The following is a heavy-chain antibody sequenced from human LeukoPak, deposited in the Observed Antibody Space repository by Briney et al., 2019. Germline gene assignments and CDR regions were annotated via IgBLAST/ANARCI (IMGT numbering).Heavy chain of an antibody. V-gene: IGHV1-69*05. CDR1: GDTFNTYA. CDR2: IIPIFGTA. D-gene: IGHD2-21*02. J-gene: IGHJ3*02. Sequence: SVKVSCKASGDTFNTYAISWVRQAPGQGVEWMGRIIPIFGTANYAQKFQGRVTITTDESTSTAYMELSSLRSEYTAVYYCARDKVGTAIAFDIWGQGTMVTVSS. CDR3: ARDKVGTAIAFDI.